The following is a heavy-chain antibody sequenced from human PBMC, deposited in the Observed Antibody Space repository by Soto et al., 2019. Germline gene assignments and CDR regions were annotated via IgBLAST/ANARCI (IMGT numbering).Heavy chain of an antibody. CDR2: LYTGTDT. J-gene: IGHJ4*02. CDR3: VRSRYTGTYSGRFLDY. V-gene: IGHV3-53*01. CDR1: GFTVSSTY. Sequence: GGSLRLSCAASGFTVSSTYLTWVRQAPGKGLEWVAILYTGTDTVYADSVKGRFTISRDSSKNTFYLQMNSLRAEDTAMYFCVRSRYTGTYSGRFLDYWGQGSLVTVSS. D-gene: IGHD1-26*01.